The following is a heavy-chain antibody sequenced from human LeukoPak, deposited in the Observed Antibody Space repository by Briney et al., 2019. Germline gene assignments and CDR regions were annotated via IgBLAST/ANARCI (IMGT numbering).Heavy chain of an antibody. CDR1: GFTFSSYS. Sequence: GGSLRLSCAASGFTFSSYSMNWVRQAPGKGLEWVSYISSSSSTIYYADSVKGRFTISRDNAKNSLYLQTNSLRAEDTAVYYCARVLSEGLDYWGQGTLVTVSS. J-gene: IGHJ4*02. CDR2: ISSSSSTI. CDR3: ARVLSEGLDY. V-gene: IGHV3-48*04.